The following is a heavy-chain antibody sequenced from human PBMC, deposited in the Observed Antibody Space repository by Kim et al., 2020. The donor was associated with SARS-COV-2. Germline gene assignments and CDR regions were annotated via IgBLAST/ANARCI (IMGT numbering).Heavy chain of an antibody. Sequence: SETLSLTCAVYGGSFSGYYWSWIRQPPGKGLEWIGEINHSGSTNYNPSLQSRVTISVDTSKNQFSLKLSPVTAADTAVYYCAGGGAEWLRRPFDYWGQGALVTASS. CDR2: INHSGST. CDR3: AGGGAEWLRRPFDY. CDR1: GGSFSGYY. D-gene: IGHD5-12*01. V-gene: IGHV4-34*01. J-gene: IGHJ4*02.